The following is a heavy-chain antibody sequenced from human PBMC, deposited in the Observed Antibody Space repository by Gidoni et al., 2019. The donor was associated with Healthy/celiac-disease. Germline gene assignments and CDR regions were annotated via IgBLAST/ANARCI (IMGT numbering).Heavy chain of an antibody. Sequence: QVQLVQSGAEEKKPGASVMVSCKASGYTFTSYAMHWVRQAPGQRLEWMGWINAGNGNTKYSQKFQGGVTITRDTSASTAYMELSSLRSEDTAVYYCARAYYYDSSQLYYFDYWGQGTLVTVSS. CDR2: INAGNGNT. V-gene: IGHV1-3*05. D-gene: IGHD3-22*01. CDR1: GYTFTSYA. CDR3: ARAYYYDSSQLYYFDY. J-gene: IGHJ4*02.